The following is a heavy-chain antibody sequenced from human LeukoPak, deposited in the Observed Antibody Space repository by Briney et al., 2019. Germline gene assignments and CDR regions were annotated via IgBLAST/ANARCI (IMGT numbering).Heavy chain of an antibody. J-gene: IGHJ4*02. D-gene: IGHD4-17*01. V-gene: IGHV1-2*02. CDR3: AREGYGDYAQWDY. Sequence: ASVKVSCKASGYTFTGYYMHWVRQAPGQGLEWMGWINPNSGGTNYAQKFQGRVTMTRDTSISTAYMELSRLRSDDTAVYYCAREGYGDYAQWDYWGQGTLVTLSS. CDR1: GYTFTGYY. CDR2: INPNSGGT.